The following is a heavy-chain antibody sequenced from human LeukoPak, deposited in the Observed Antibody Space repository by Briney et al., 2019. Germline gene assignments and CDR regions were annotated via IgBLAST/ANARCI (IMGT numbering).Heavy chain of an antibody. CDR1: DGSITGYY. Sequence: SETLSLTCTVSDGSITGYYWSWIRQPPGKGLEWIAYVYYTGRTLYNPSLESRVTISVDTSKTQFSLELNSVTAADTAVYYCARGRYYDSSGYYVYYFDYWGQGTLVTVSS. J-gene: IGHJ4*02. CDR3: ARGRYYDSSGYYVYYFDY. V-gene: IGHV4-59*08. CDR2: VYYTGRT. D-gene: IGHD3-22*01.